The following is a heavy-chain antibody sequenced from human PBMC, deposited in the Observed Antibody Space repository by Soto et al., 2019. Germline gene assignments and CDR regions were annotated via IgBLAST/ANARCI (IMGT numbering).Heavy chain of an antibody. D-gene: IGHD6-13*01. Sequence: SGGSLRLSCTASGFTFGDYAMSWFRQAPGKGLEWVGFIRSKAYGGTTEYAASVKGRFTISRDDSKSIAYLQMNSLKTEDTAVYYCTRVFVAVVYSSSWPHDYWGQGTLVTSPQ. CDR2: IRSKAYGGTT. J-gene: IGHJ4*02. CDR1: GFTFGDYA. CDR3: TRVFVAVVYSSSWPHDY. V-gene: IGHV3-49*03.